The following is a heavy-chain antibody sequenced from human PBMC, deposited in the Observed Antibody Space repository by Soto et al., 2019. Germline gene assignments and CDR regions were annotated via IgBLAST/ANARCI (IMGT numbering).Heavy chain of an antibody. CDR1: GGSISSGDYY. V-gene: IGHV4-30-4*01. D-gene: IGHD2-15*01. Sequence: SETLSLTCTVSGGSISSGDYYWSWIRQPPGKGLEWIGYIYYSGSTYYNPSLKSRVTISIDTSKNQFSLQLSSVTAADTAVYYCARDSDIEVRDWGQGTLVTVSS. CDR3: ARDSDIEVRD. J-gene: IGHJ4*02. CDR2: IYYSGST.